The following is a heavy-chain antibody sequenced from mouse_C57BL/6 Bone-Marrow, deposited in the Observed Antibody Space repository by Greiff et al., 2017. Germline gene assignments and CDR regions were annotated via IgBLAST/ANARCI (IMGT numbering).Heavy chain of an antibody. CDR3: ARKGLGGYDGGYWYFDV. V-gene: IGHV1-39*01. CDR1: GYSFTDYN. Sequence: EVQLQESGPELVKPGASVKISCKASGYSFTDYNMNWVKQSNGKSLEWIGVINPNYGTTSYNQKIKGKATLTVDQSSSTAYMQLNSLTSEDSAVYYCARKGLGGYDGGYWYFDVWGTGTTVTVSS. D-gene: IGHD2-2*01. J-gene: IGHJ1*03. CDR2: INPNYGTT.